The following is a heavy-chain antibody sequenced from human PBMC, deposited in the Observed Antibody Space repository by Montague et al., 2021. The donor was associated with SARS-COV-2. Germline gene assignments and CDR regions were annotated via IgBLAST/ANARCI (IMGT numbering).Heavy chain of an antibody. D-gene: IGHD3-9*01. CDR2: IYCSGXT. J-gene: IGHJ6*02. Sequence: SETLSLTCTVAGGSISSSSYYWGWIRQPPGKGLEWIGSIYCSGXTXYXXXXKXRVTISVDTSKNQFSLKLSSVTAADTAVYYCARQVTGRYFDWILYGMDVWGQGTTVTVSS. CDR1: GGSISSSSYY. V-gene: IGHV4-39*01. CDR3: ARQVTGRYFDWILYGMDV.